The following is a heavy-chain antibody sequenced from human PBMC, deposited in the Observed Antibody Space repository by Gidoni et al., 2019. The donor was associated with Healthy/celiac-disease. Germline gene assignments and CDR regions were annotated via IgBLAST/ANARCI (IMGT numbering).Heavy chain of an antibody. CDR1: GFPFSNAW. CDR3: TRGSGSYYPEDY. V-gene: IGHV3-15*01. D-gene: IGHD3-10*01. CDR2: IKSKTDGGTT. Sequence: EVQLVESGGGLVKPGGSLRLSCAASGFPFSNAWMSWVRQAPGKGLGWVGRIKSKTDGGTTDYAAPVKGRFTISRDDSKNTLYLQMNSLKTEDTAVYYCTRGSGSYYPEDYWGQGTLVTVSS. J-gene: IGHJ4*02.